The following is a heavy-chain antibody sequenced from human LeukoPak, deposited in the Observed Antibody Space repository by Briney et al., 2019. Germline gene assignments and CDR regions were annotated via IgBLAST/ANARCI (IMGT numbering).Heavy chain of an antibody. CDR3: ARSDSSGYYFPYYFDY. CDR2: IYYSGST. V-gene: IGHV4-59*01. J-gene: IGHJ4*02. CDR1: GGSISSYY. D-gene: IGHD3-22*01. Sequence: SETLSLTCTVSGGSISSYYWSWIRQPPGKGLEWIRYIYYSGSTNYNPSLKSRVTISVDTSKNQFSLKLSSVTAADTAVYYCARSDSSGYYFPYYFDYWGQGTLVTVSS.